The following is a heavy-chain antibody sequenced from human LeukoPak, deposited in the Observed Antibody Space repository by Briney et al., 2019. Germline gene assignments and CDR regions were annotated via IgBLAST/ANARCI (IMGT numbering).Heavy chain of an antibody. CDR2: IYYSGST. V-gene: IGHV4-30-4*01. CDR1: GGSISSGDYY. Sequence: PSETLSLTCTVSGGSISSGDYYWSWIRQPPGKGLEWIGYIYYSGSTYYNPSLKSRVTISVDTSKNQFSLKLSSVTAADTAVYYCARVDYGGNFEYNWFDTWGQGTLVTVSS. CDR3: ARVDYGGNFEYNWFDT. J-gene: IGHJ5*02. D-gene: IGHD4-23*01.